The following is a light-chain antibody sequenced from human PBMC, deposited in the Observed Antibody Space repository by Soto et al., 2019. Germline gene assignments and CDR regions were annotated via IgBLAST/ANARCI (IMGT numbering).Light chain of an antibody. CDR3: QQYSSYKT. CDR2: KAS. CDR1: QSISSW. V-gene: IGKV1-5*03. Sequence: EIQMTQSPSPLSASVGDRVTITCRASQSISSWLAWYQQKPGKAPKLLIYKASSLESGVPSRFSGSGSGTEFTLTISSLQPDDFATYYCQQYSSYKTFGQGTKVDIK. J-gene: IGKJ2*01.